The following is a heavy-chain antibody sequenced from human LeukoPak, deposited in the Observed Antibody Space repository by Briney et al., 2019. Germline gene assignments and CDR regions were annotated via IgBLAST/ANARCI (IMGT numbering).Heavy chain of an antibody. CDR3: AKDQGHDFWVQDGAFDI. J-gene: IGHJ3*02. CDR2: FYYSGNT. Sequence: SETLSLTCTVSGGSISSTSYYWGWIRQPPGKGLEWIGDFYYSGNTYYNPSLKSRVTISVDTSKNQFSLKLSSVTAADTAVYYCAKDQGHDFWVQDGAFDIWGQGTMVTVSS. CDR1: GGSISSTSYY. V-gene: IGHV4-39*02. D-gene: IGHD3-3*01.